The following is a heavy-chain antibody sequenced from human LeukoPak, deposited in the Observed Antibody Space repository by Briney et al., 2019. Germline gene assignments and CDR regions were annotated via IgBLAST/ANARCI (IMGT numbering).Heavy chain of an antibody. CDR2: TSYSGST. CDR1: GGSVSSGNYY. J-gene: IGHJ5*02. CDR3: ARRVSGDYGHWFEP. Sequence: SETLSLTCTVSGGSVSSGNYYWTWIRQPPGKGLEWIGYTSYSGSTNYNPSLKSRVTISVDTSKNQFSLKLSSVTAADTAMYYCARRVSGDYGHWFEPWGQGTLVTVSS. V-gene: IGHV4-61*01. D-gene: IGHD4-17*01.